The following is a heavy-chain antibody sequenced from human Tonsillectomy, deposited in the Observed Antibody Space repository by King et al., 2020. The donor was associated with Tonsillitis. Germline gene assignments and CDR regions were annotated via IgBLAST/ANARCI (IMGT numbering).Heavy chain of an antibody. CDR3: VRGGSDWYDGWDS. Sequence: VQLVESGGGVVQPGRSLRLSCATSGFNFSTYGMNWVRQAPGKGPEWVSVISFDGNTRHYAASVKGRFTISKDEPRKNVYLQMNFVRPEDTAVYYCVRGGSDWYDGWDSWGQGTLVSVSS. D-gene: IGHD6-13*01. V-gene: IGHV3-30*03. CDR1: GFNFSTYG. J-gene: IGHJ4*02. CDR2: ISFDGNTR.